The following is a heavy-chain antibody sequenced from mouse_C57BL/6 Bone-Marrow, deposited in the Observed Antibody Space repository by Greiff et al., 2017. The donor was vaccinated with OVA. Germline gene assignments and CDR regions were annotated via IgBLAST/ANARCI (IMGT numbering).Heavy chain of an antibody. J-gene: IGHJ3*01. Sequence: LEESGAELARPGASVKLSCKASGYTFTSYGISWVKQRTGQGLEWIGEIYPRSGNNYYNEKFKGKATLTADKSSSTAYMELRSLTSEDSAVYFCARLERRRAYWGQGTLVTVSA. D-gene: IGHD2-12*01. V-gene: IGHV1-81*01. CDR1: GYTFTSYG. CDR2: IYPRSGNN. CDR3: ARLERRRAY.